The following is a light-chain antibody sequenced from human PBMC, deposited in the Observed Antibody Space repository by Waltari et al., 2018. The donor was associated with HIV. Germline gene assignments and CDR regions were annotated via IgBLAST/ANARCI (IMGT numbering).Light chain of an antibody. J-gene: IGLJ1*01. CDR1: SSNIGAGFD. V-gene: IGLV1-40*01. CDR3: QSYDSGLNTYV. Sequence: QSVLTPPPSLSAAPGQRVITSCTASSSNIGAGFDVHCYQQLPGTSPKLLIYGNNNRPAGVPDRFSGSKSGTSASLANTGLQADDEADYYCQSYDSGLNTYVFGTGTRVTVL. CDR2: GNN.